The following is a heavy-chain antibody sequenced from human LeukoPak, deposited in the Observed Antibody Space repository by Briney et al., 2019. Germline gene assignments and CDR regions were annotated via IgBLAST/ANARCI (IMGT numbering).Heavy chain of an antibody. V-gene: IGHV1-18*01. Sequence: ASVKVSCNASGYTFTSYGISWVRQAPGQGLEWMGWISAYNGNTNYAQKLQGRVTMTTDTSTSTAYMELRSLRSDDTAVYYCARFRSGYCRGGSCSGWFDPWGQGTPVTVSS. CDR2: ISAYNGNT. CDR3: ARFRSGYCRGGSCSGWFDP. J-gene: IGHJ5*02. D-gene: IGHD2-15*01. CDR1: GYTFTSYG.